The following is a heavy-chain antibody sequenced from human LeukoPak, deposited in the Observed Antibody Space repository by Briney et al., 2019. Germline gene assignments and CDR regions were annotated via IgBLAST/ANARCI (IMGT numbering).Heavy chain of an antibody. Sequence: GASVKVSCQASGYTFTSYAISWVRQAPGQGLEWMGGIIPIFGTANYAQKFQGRVTITADESTSTAYMELSSLRSEDTAVYYCARDAQIAVAGNDAFDIWGQGTMVTVSS. CDR2: IIPIFGTA. D-gene: IGHD6-19*01. CDR1: GYTFTSYA. V-gene: IGHV1-69*13. CDR3: ARDAQIAVAGNDAFDI. J-gene: IGHJ3*02.